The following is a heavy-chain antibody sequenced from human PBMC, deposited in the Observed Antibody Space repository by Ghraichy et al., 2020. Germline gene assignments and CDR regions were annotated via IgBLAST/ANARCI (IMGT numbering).Heavy chain of an antibody. CDR3: ARVLSTGYCSSTSCLEV. CDR2: ISAYNGNT. V-gene: IGHV1-18*01. D-gene: IGHD2-2*01. Sequence: ASVKVSCKASSSHFTNPGTSWVRQAPGQGLEWKGWISAYNGNTKYAQKVQGRVTMTTDTSTSTADMELRSLRSDDTAVYYCARVLSTGYCSSTSCLEVWGQGTTVTVSS. CDR1: SSHFTNPG. J-gene: IGHJ6*02.